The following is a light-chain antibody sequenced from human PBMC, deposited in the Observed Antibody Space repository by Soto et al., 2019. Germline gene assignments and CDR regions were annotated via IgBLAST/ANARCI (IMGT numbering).Light chain of an antibody. CDR3: QSYDSSLSGYV. CDR2: ANT. J-gene: IGLJ1*01. Sequence: QSVLRQPPSVSGAPGQRVTISCTGSSSNIGPTYDVHWYQQLPGTAPKLLIYANTNRPSGVPDRFSGSKSGTSASLAITGLQAEDEADYFCQSYDSSLSGYVFGTGTKVTVL. CDR1: SSNIGPTYD. V-gene: IGLV1-40*01.